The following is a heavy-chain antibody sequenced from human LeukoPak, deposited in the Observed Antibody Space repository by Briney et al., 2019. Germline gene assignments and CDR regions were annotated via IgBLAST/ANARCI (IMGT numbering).Heavy chain of an antibody. D-gene: IGHD6-19*01. CDR1: GYTFTGYY. CDR3: ARGENYSSGWYRDSYYFDY. J-gene: IGHJ4*02. V-gene: IGHV1-2*02. CDR2: INPNSGGT. Sequence: ASVKVSCTASGYTFTGYYMHWVRQAPGQGLEWMGWINPNSGGTNYAQKFQGRVTMTRDTSISTAYMELSRLRSDDTAVYYCARGENYSSGWYRDSYYFDYWGQGTLVTVSS.